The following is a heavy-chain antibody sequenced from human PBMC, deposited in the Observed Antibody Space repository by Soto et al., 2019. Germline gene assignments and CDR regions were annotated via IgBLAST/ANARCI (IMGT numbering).Heavy chain of an antibody. CDR2: IWYDGSYK. V-gene: IGHV3-33*01. D-gene: IGHD5-12*01. CDR3: ARGRDGYNPDY. CDR1: GFTFRNYG. J-gene: IGHJ4*02. Sequence: QVQLVESGGGVVQPGRSLRLSCAASGFTFRNYGMHWVRQAPGKGLEWMAVIWYDGSYKDHADSVKGRFTISRDNSKNTLYLQMNSLRDEDTAVYYCARGRDGYNPDYWGQGTLVTVSS.